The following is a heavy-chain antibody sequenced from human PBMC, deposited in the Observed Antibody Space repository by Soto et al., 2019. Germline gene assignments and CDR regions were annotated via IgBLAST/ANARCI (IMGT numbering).Heavy chain of an antibody. CDR3: AKEAPPGNSRGLFLDWFDP. V-gene: IGHV5-10-1*01. J-gene: IGHJ5*02. Sequence: GESLKISCKGSGYSFAGYWITWVRQKPGKGLEWMGRIDPSDSQTYYSPSFRGHVTISVTKSITTVFLQWSSLRAEDTAVYYCAKEAPPGNSRGLFLDWFDPWGQGTLVTVSS. D-gene: IGHD2-21*01. CDR2: IDPSDSQT. CDR1: GYSFAGYW.